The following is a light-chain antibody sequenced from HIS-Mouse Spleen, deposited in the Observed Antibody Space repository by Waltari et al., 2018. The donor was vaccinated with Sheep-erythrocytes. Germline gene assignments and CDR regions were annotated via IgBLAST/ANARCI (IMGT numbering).Light chain of an antibody. J-gene: IGLJ1*01. CDR1: SSDVGGYNY. Sequence: QSALTQPRSVSGSPGQSVTISCTGTSSDVGGYNYVSGYQQHPGKAPKLMIYDVSKRPSGVPDRCAGSKSGNPACLTISGLQAEEEADYYCCSYAGSYNHVFATGTKVTVL. CDR3: CSYAGSYNHV. CDR2: DVS. V-gene: IGLV2-11*01.